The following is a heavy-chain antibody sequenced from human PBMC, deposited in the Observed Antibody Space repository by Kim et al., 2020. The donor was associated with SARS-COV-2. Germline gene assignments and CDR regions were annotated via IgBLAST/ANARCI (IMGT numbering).Heavy chain of an antibody. V-gene: IGHV4-34*01. D-gene: IGHD3-3*01. CDR2: INHSGST. Sequence: SETLSLTCAVYGGSFSGYYWSWIRQPPGKGLEWIGEINHSGSTNYNPSLKSRVTISVDTSKNQFSLKLSSVTAADTAVYYCARGILVYDFWSGHPVPRFDPWGQGTLVTVSS. CDR3: ARGILVYDFWSGHPVPRFDP. CDR1: GGSFSGYY. J-gene: IGHJ5*02.